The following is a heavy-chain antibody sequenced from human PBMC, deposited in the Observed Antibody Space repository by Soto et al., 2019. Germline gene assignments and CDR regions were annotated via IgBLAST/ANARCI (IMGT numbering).Heavy chain of an antibody. CDR1: GFTFDDYA. J-gene: IGHJ6*02. V-gene: IGHV3-9*01. D-gene: IGHD1-26*01. CDR3: AKDRLGGGSLGGNYYYGMDV. Sequence: EVKLVESGGGLVQPGGSLRLSCAASGFTFDDYAMHWVRQAPGKGLEWVSGISWNSGSIGYADSVKGRFTISRDNAKNSLYLQMNSLRAEDTALYYCAKDRLGGGSLGGNYYYGMDVWGQGTTVTVSS. CDR2: ISWNSGSI.